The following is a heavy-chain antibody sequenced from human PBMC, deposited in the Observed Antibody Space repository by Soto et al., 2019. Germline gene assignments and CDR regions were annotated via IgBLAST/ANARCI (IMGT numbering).Heavy chain of an antibody. CDR3: ARSGIVLVPAANGYWYFDL. V-gene: IGHV1-8*01. J-gene: IGHJ2*01. CDR2: MNPNSGNT. CDR1: GYTFTSYD. D-gene: IGHD2-2*01. Sequence: GASVKVSCKASGYTFTSYDINWVRQATGQGLEWMGWMNPNSGNTGYAQKFQGRVTMTRNTSISTAYMELRSLRSDDTAVYYCARSGIVLVPAANGYWYFDLWGRGTLVTVSS.